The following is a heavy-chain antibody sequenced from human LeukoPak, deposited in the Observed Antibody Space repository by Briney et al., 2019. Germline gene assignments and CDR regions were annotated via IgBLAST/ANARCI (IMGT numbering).Heavy chain of an antibody. CDR2: IYPGDSDT. J-gene: IGHJ5*02. V-gene: IGHV5-51*01. CDR3: ARGLLPAANGFDP. Sequence: GESLKISCKGSGYSFTSYWIGWVRQMPGKGLEWMGIIYPGDSDTRYSPSFQGQVTMSADKSISTAYLQWSSLKASDTAMYYCARGLLPAANGFDPWGQGTLVTVSS. CDR1: GYSFTSYW. D-gene: IGHD2-2*01.